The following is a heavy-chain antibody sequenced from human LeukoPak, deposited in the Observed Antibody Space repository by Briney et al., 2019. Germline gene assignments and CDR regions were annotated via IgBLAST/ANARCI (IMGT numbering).Heavy chain of an antibody. D-gene: IGHD1-26*01. V-gene: IGHV1-69*04. J-gene: IGHJ6*02. CDR1: GGTFSSYA. CDR2: IIPILGIA. Sequence: GSSVKVSCKASGGTFSSYAISWVRQAPGQGLEWMGRIIPILGIANYAQKFQGRVTITADKSTSTAYMELSSLRSEDTAVYYCARDIGGDYYYYGMDVWGQGTTVTVSS. CDR3: ARDIGGDYYYYGMDV.